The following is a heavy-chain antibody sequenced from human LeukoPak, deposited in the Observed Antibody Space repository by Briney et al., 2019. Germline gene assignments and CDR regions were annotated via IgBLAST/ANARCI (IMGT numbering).Heavy chain of an antibody. CDR2: IIPIFGTA. Sequence: SVKVSCMASGGTFISYAISWVRQAPGQGLEWMGGIIPIFGTANYAQKFQGRVTITADESTSTAYMELSSLRSEDTAVYYCARGVGWELLGRAYFDYWGQGTLVTVSS. V-gene: IGHV1-69*01. J-gene: IGHJ4*02. D-gene: IGHD1-26*01. CDR1: GGTFISYA. CDR3: ARGVGWELLGRAYFDY.